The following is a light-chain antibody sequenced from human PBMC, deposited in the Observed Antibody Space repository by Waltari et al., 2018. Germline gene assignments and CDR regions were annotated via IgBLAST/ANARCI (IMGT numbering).Light chain of an antibody. CDR1: SSDVGAYNY. V-gene: IGLV2-14*03. J-gene: IGLJ3*02. CDR3: SSYTSSSTWV. CDR2: DAS. Sequence: QSALTQPASVSGSPGQSITISCTGTSSDVGAYNYVSWYQQHPGKAPKFVIYDASKRPSGVSNRFAGSKSGNTASLTISGLQAEDEADYYCSSYTSSSTWVFGGGTKLTVL.